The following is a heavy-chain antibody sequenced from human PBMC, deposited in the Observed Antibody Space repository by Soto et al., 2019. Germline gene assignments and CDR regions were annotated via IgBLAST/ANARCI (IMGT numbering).Heavy chain of an antibody. CDR1: GFTFSKYE. Sequence: GGSLRLSCAASGFTFSKYEMNWVRQAPGKGLEWVASIHPSGQPIFYSDSVKGRFAFSRDNAKNSLYLQICFLGAEDSAVYYCASRAGRWGQGTMVTVSS. V-gene: IGHV3-48*03. D-gene: IGHD6-13*01. CDR3: ASRAGR. CDR2: IHPSGQPI. J-gene: IGHJ3*01.